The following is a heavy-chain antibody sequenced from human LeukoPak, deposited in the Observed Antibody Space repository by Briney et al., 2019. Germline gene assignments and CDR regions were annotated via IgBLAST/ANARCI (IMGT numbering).Heavy chain of an antibody. CDR1: GFTFSNFW. J-gene: IGHJ4*02. CDR3: ARDARSHCGTDACYGPYFDY. D-gene: IGHD2-2*01. Sequence: SGGSLRLSCAASGFTFSNFWMHWVRQRPGKGLVWISHISTDGSSTTYADAVEGRFTISRDNAKNSLYLQMNDLRAEDTGVYFCARDARSHCGTDACYGPYFDYWGQGSLVTVSS. CDR2: ISTDGSST. V-gene: IGHV3-74*03.